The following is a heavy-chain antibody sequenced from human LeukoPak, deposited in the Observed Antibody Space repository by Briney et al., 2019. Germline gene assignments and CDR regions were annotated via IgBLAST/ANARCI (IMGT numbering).Heavy chain of an antibody. Sequence: GASVKVSCKASGYTFTSYGISWVRQAPGQGLEWMGWISAYNGNTGYAQKFQGRVTMTRNTSISTAYMELSSLRSEDTAVYYCARGATGSCYSRGCNWFDPWGQGTLVTVSS. CDR3: ARGATGSCYSRGCNWFDP. V-gene: IGHV1-8*02. CDR2: ISAYNGNT. CDR1: GYTFTSYG. J-gene: IGHJ5*02. D-gene: IGHD2-15*01.